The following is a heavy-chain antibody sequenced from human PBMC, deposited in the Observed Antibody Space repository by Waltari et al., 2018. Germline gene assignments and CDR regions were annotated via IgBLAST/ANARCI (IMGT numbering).Heavy chain of an antibody. CDR1: GFTFSSYS. CDR3: ARDVCIAAAGSKVSDYYGMDV. J-gene: IGHJ6*02. CDR2: ISSSSSTI. D-gene: IGHD6-13*01. V-gene: IGHV3-48*01. Sequence: EVQLVESGGGLVQPGGSLRLSCAASGFTFSSYSMNWVRQAPGKGLEWVSYISSSSSTIYYADSVKGRFTISRDNSKNTLYLQMNSLRAEDTAVYYCARDVCIAAAGSKVSDYYGMDVWGQGTTVTVSS.